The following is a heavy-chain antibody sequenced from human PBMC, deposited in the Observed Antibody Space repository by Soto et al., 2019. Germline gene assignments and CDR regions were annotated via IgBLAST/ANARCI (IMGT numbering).Heavy chain of an antibody. V-gene: IGHV3-73*01. Sequence: GGSLRLSCAASGFTFSGSAMHWVRQASGKGLEWVGRIRSKANSYATAYAASVKGRFTISRDDSKNTAYLQMNSLKTEDTAVYYCTRHYYGILTGSADQYYYYYYMDVWGKGTTVTVSS. CDR2: IRSKANSYAT. CDR3: TRHYYGILTGSADQYYYYYYMDV. J-gene: IGHJ6*03. CDR1: GFTFSGSA. D-gene: IGHD3-9*01.